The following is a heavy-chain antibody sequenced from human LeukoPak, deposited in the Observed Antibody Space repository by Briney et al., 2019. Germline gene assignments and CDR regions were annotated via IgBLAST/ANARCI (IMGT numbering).Heavy chain of an antibody. Sequence: KAGGSLRLSCAASGFTFSSYSMSWVRQAPGKGLEWVSSISSSSSYIYYADSVKGRFTISRDNAKNSLYLQMKSLRVEDTGVYYCARDAGGRTQREGWFDPWGQGTLVTVSS. CDR2: ISSSSSYI. J-gene: IGHJ5*02. CDR3: ARDAGGRTQREGWFDP. D-gene: IGHD1-26*01. V-gene: IGHV3-21*01. CDR1: GFTFSSYS.